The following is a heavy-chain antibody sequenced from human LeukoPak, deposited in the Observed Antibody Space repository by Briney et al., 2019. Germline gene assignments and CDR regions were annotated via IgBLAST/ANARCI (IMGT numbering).Heavy chain of an antibody. D-gene: IGHD6-13*01. CDR1: GFTFSSYG. Sequence: GGSLRLSCAASGFTFSSYGMLWVRQAPGKGLEWVAVISYDGSNKYYADSVKGRYTISRDNSKNTLYLQMNSLRAEDTAVYYCAKDRIAAAGYYYYGMDVWGQGTTVTVSS. V-gene: IGHV3-30*18. J-gene: IGHJ6*02. CDR3: AKDRIAAAGYYYYGMDV. CDR2: ISYDGSNK.